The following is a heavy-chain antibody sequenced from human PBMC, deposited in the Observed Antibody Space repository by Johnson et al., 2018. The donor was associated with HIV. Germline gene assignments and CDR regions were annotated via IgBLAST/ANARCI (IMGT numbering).Heavy chain of an antibody. Sequence: QVQLVESGGGVVQPGRSLRLSCAASGFTFSTYGMHWVRQAPGKGLEWVAVIWYDGSNKYYADSVKGRFTISRDNSKNTLYLQMNSLRAEDTAVYYCVGGWDAFDIWGQGTMVTVSS. D-gene: IGHD3-16*01. J-gene: IGHJ3*02. CDR3: VGGWDAFDI. CDR1: GFTFSTYG. CDR2: IWYDGSNK. V-gene: IGHV3-33*08.